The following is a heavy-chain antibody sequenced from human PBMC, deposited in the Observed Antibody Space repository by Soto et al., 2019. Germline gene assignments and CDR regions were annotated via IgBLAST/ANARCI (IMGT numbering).Heavy chain of an antibody. Sequence: QVHLVQSGAEVRKPGASVKVSCKGSGYAFTTYGITWVRQAPGQGLEWMGWISAHNGNTNYAQKLQGRVTVTRDTSTSTAYMELRSLGSDDTAVYYCERGRYGDYWGQGALVTVSS. CDR3: ERGRYGDY. J-gene: IGHJ4*02. CDR1: GYAFTTYG. CDR2: ISAHNGNT. D-gene: IGHD1-26*01. V-gene: IGHV1-18*01.